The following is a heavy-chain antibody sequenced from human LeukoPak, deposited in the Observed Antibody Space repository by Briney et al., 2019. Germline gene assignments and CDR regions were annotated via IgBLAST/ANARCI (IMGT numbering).Heavy chain of an antibody. Sequence: SETLSLTCTVSGVSISSYYWIGLRQPPGKGLECFVYIYTSGSTNYNPSLKSRVTISVDTSKNQFSLKLSSVTAADTAVYYCARGKWELLGYYYYYMDVWGKGTTVTVSS. D-gene: IGHD1-26*01. CDR1: GVSISSYY. J-gene: IGHJ6*03. CDR3: ARGKWELLGYYYYYMDV. CDR2: IYTSGST. V-gene: IGHV4-4*09.